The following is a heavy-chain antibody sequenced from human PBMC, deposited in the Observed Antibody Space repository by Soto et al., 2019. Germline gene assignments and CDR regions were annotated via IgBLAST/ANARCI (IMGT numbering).Heavy chain of an antibody. D-gene: IGHD2-21*02. CDR3: VKDLVVLSAIFDA. J-gene: IGHJ4*02. V-gene: IGHV3-23*01. Sequence: GGSLRLSCAASGFTFGNYAMGWVRQAPGKGLEWVSGIVASGGRTFYADSAKGRFTISRDNSRSTLYLQMNSLRAEDTAVYYCVKDLVVLSAIFDAWGRGTLVTVSS. CDR1: GFTFGNYA. CDR2: IVASGGRT.